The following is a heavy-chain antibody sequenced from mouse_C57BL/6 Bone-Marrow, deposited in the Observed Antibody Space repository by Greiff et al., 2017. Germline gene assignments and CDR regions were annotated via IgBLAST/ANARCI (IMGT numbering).Heavy chain of an antibody. V-gene: IGHV5-17*01. J-gene: IGHJ2*01. CDR3: ARYYGSIFDY. D-gene: IGHD1-1*01. Sequence: EVKLMESGGGLVKPGGSLKLSCAASGFTFSDYGMHWVRQAPEKGLEWVAYISSGSSTIYYADTVKGRFTISRDNAKNTLFLQMTSLRSEDTAMYYCARYYGSIFDYWGQGTTLTVSS. CDR2: ISSGSSTI. CDR1: GFTFSDYG.